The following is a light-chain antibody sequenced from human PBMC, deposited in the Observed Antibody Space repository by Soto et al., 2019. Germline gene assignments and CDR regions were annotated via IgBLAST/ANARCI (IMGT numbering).Light chain of an antibody. Sequence: QSALTQPPSASGSPGQSVTISCTGTISDIGTYYYVSWYQQHPGKAPKLIIYEVSERPSGVPDRFSGSKSGNTASLTVSGLQAEDEAHSYCSSYAGTKTLVFGGGTKVTVL. CDR3: SSYAGTKTLV. J-gene: IGLJ2*01. CDR2: EVS. V-gene: IGLV2-8*01. CDR1: ISDIGTYYY.